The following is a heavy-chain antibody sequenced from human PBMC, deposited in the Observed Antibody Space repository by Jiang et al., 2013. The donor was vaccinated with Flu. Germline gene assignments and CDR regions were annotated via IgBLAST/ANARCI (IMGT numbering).Heavy chain of an antibody. CDR1: GGTFSSYT. V-gene: IGHV1-69*04. D-gene: IGHD6-13*01. CDR3: ARAPRYSSSLEGENFDY. J-gene: IGHJ4*02. Sequence: SGAEVKKPGSSVKVSCKASGGTFSSYTISWVRQAPGQGLEWMGRIIPILGIANYAQKFQGRVTITADKSTSTAYMELSSLRSEDTAVYYCARAPRYSSSLEGENFDYWGQGTLVTVSS. CDR2: IIPILGIA.